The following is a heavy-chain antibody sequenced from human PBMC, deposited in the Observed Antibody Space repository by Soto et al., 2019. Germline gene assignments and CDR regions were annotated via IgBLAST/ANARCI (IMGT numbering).Heavy chain of an antibody. D-gene: IGHD2-2*01. CDR2: AKTRGST. J-gene: IGHJ6*02. CDR3: ARDVGDSYQPQLRYFYYYGMDV. Sequence: QVQLQESGPGLVKPSETLSLICTVSGGSVSDGDYCWGWIRQPPGKGLEWIGCAKTRGSTNYTPSLKSRVLMSVDTSKNQFSLELSSVTSADTAVYYCARDVGDSYQPQLRYFYYYGMDVWGQGTTVTVSS. V-gene: IGHV4-61*08. CDR1: GGSVSDGDYC.